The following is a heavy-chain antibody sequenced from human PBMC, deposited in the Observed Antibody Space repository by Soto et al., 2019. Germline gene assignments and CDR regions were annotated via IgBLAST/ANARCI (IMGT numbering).Heavy chain of an antibody. CDR1: GYTLTELS. J-gene: IGHJ3*02. D-gene: IGHD3-22*01. V-gene: IGHV1-18*01. CDR2: ISADNGNT. Sequence: ASVKVSCKVSGYTLTELSMHWVRQAPGKGLEWMGCISADNGNTNYAQKLQGRVTMTTDTSTSTAYMELRSLRSDDTAVYYCARDPSYYYDSSGPPSTDAFDIWGQGTMVTVSS. CDR3: ARDPSYYYDSSGPPSTDAFDI.